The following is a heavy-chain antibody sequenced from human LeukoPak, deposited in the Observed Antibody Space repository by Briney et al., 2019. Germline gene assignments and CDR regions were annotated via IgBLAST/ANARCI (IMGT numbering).Heavy chain of an antibody. V-gene: IGHV1-2*02. CDR2: INPNSGGT. Sequence: ATVKLSCKASGYTFTRYYMHWVRQPPGQGLEGRGWINPNSGGTNYAQKFQGRVTMTRDTSISTAYMELSRLRSDDTAVYYCAKTYCSGGSCHFDYWGQGTLVTVSS. CDR3: AKTYCSGGSCHFDY. J-gene: IGHJ4*02. CDR1: GYTFTRYY. D-gene: IGHD2-15*01.